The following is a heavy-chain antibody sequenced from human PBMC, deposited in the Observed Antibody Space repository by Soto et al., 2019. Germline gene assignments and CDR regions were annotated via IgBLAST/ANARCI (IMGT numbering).Heavy chain of an antibody. Sequence: QLQLQESGPGLVKPSETLSLTCAVSGDSISRSGYYWGWIRQSPGKGLEWIGSIYYSGKTHYNPSLKSRVTISGDTSKNQFSLKVTSLTAADTAVYYCARRPAYDFWTGYYRGYFDYWGQGTLVTVSS. CDR1: GDSISRSGYY. CDR2: IYYSGKT. V-gene: IGHV4-39*01. D-gene: IGHD3-3*01. J-gene: IGHJ4*02. CDR3: ARRPAYDFWTGYYRGYFDY.